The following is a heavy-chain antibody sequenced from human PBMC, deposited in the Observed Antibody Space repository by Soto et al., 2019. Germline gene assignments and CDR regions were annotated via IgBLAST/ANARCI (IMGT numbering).Heavy chain of an antibody. CDR1: RGSLSSKS. CDR3: ARHGYYDSSGYYPTYNCFGP. CDR2: IIPIFGTA. V-gene: IGHV1-69*01. D-gene: IGHD3-22*01. J-gene: IGHJ5*02. Sequence: KAPRGSLSSKSLSWPRQEKGKGLEWMGGIIPIFGTANYAQKFQGRVTITADESTSTAYMELSSLRSEDTAVYYCARHGYYDSSGYYPTYNCFGPWGQGTLLSVYS.